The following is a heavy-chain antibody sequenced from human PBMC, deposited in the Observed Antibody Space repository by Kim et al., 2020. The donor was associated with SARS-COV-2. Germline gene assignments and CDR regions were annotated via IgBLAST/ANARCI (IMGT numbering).Heavy chain of an antibody. CDR1: GGSISSGGYY. J-gene: IGHJ4*02. V-gene: IGHV4-31*03. CDR2: IYYSGST. D-gene: IGHD3-9*01. Sequence: SETLSLTCTVSGGSISSGGYYWSWIRQHPGKGLEWIGYIYYSGSTYYNPSLKSRVTISVDTSKNQFSLKLSSVTAADTAVYYCAGVYYDILTGYRYFDYWGQGTLVTVSS. CDR3: AGVYYDILTGYRYFDY.